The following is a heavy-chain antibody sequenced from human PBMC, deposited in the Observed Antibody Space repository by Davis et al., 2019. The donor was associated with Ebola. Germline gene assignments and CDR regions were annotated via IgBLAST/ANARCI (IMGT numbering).Heavy chain of an antibody. CDR1: GGSISSYY. D-gene: IGHD3-22*01. V-gene: IGHV4-59*01. CDR3: ARTTWGPSRTYYYDSSGYYYGMDV. J-gene: IGHJ6*02. Sequence: SETLSLTCTVSGGSISSYYWSWIRQPPGKGLEWIGYIYYSGSTNYNPSLKSRVTISVDTSKNQFSLKLSSVTAADTAVYYCARTTWGPSRTYYYDSSGYYYGMDVWGQGTTVTVSS. CDR2: IYYSGST.